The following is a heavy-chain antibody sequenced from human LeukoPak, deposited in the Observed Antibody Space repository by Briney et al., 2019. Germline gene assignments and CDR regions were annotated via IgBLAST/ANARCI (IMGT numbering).Heavy chain of an antibody. V-gene: IGHV3-74*01. CDR2: INSDGSST. Sequence: GGSLRLSCAASGFTFSSYWMHWVRQAPGKGLVWVSRINSDGSSTTYADSVKGRFTISRDNGKNTLYLQMNSLRAEDTAVYYCARVPLRDGSGPGPEYFQHWGQGTLVTVSS. CDR1: GFTFSSYW. D-gene: IGHD3-22*01. CDR3: ARVPLRDGSGPGPEYFQH. J-gene: IGHJ1*01.